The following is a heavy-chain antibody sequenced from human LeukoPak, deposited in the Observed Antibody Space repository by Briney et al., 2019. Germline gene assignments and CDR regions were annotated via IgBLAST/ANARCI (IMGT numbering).Heavy chain of an antibody. CDR2: SIPIFGTA. CDR1: GGTFISYA. J-gene: IGHJ4*02. D-gene: IGHD2-8*01. V-gene: IGHV1-69*05. CDR3: AGTPVLMVYATFDY. Sequence: ASVKVSCKASGGTFISYAISWVRQAPGQGLEWMGGSIPIFGTANYAQKFQGRVTITTDESTSTAYMELSSLRSEDTAVYYCAGTPVLMVYATFDYWGQGTLVTVSS.